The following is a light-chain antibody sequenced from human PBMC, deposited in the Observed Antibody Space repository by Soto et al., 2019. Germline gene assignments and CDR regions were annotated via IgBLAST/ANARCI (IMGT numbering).Light chain of an antibody. CDR3: QHYSSSPPAIT. J-gene: IGKJ5*01. V-gene: IGKV3-20*01. Sequence: EFVLTQSPGTLSLSPGERATLSCRASQTVRNNYLAWYQQQPNQAPRLLINGASYRATGIPDRFSGGGSGTDFTLTISRLEPEDFAVYYCQHYSSSPPAITFGQGTRLEIK. CDR2: GAS. CDR1: QTVRNNY.